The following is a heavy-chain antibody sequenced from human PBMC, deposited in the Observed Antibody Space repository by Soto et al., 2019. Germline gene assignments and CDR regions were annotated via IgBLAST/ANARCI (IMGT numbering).Heavy chain of an antibody. J-gene: IGHJ4*02. V-gene: IGHV4-30-2*01. CDR2: IYHSGST. Sequence: QLQLQESGSGLVKPSQTLSLTCAVSGGSISSGGYSWSWIRQPPGKGLQWIAYIYHSGSTYYNPSLKSQVTISLDRSKNQFSLKLRSLTAADTAVYYCARGNNVVVTQYYFDYWGQGTLVTVSS. D-gene: IGHD2-21*02. CDR1: GGSISSGGYS. CDR3: ARGNNVVVTQYYFDY.